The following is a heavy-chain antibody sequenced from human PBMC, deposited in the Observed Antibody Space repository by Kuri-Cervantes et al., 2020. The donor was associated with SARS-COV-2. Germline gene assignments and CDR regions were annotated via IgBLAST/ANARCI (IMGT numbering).Heavy chain of an antibody. CDR1: GGSTSSYY. V-gene: IGHV4-59*12. CDR3: ARLNDFWSGYPYGMDV. CDR2: IYYSGST. D-gene: IGHD3-3*01. J-gene: IGHJ6*02. Sequence: GSLRLSCTVSGGSTSSYYWSWIRQPPGKGLEWIGYIYYSGSTNYNPSLKSRVTISVDTSKNQFSLKLSSVTAADTAVYYCARLNDFWSGYPYGMDVWGRGTTVTVSS.